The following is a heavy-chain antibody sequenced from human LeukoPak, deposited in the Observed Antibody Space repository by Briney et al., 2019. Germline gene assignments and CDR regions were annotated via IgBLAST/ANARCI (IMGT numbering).Heavy chain of an antibody. Sequence: ASVKVSCKASGYTFTSYGISWVRRAPGQGLEWMGWINPNSGGTNNAQKFQGRVTMTLDMSITTAYMELSRLTYDDTAVYYCARSEYSIFPQRFDYWGQGTLVTVSS. J-gene: IGHJ4*02. CDR3: ARSEYSIFPQRFDY. CDR1: GYTFTSYG. V-gene: IGHV1-2*02. D-gene: IGHD6-6*01. CDR2: INPNSGGT.